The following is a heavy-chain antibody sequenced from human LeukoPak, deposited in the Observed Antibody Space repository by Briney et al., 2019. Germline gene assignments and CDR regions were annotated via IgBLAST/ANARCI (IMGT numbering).Heavy chain of an antibody. V-gene: IGHV3-23*01. CDR1: GFTFSSYG. CDR3: ARGFNYYDSGTMDY. D-gene: IGHD3-22*01. J-gene: IGHJ4*02. CDR2: LSGSGGRT. Sequence: TGGSLRLSCAASGFTFSSYGMSWVRQAPGKGLEWVSALSGSGGRTYYADSVKGRFTISRDNSKNTLYLQMNSLRAEDTAVYYCARGFNYYDSGTMDYWGQGTLVTVSS.